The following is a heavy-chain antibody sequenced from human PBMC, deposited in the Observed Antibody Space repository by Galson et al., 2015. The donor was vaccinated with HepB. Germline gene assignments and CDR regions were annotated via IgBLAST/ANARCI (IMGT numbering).Heavy chain of an antibody. CDR3: AKSGGSSGYLTSNFDY. Sequence: SLRLSCAASGFTFDDYAMHWVRQAPGKGLEWVSGISWNSGSIGYADSVKGRFTISRDNAKNSLYLQMNSLRAEDTALYYCAKSGGSSGYLTSNFDYWGQGTLVTVSS. V-gene: IGHV3-9*01. CDR2: ISWNSGSI. D-gene: IGHD3-22*01. CDR1: GFTFDDYA. J-gene: IGHJ4*02.